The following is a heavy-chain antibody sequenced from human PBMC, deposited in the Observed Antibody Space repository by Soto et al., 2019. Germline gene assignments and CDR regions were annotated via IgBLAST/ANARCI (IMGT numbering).Heavy chain of an antibody. CDR1: GDIVSSNSAG. V-gene: IGHV6-1*01. Sequence: SQTLSLTCVISGDIVSSNSAGWNWIRQSPSRGLEWLGRTYYKSKWNNDYALSVKSRITINPDTSTNQFSLHLYSVTPEDTAVYYCTGITWVRGMDVWGKGPPVTVSS. J-gene: IGHJ6*04. CDR3: TGITWVRGMDV. D-gene: IGHD3-10*01. CDR2: TYYKSKWNN.